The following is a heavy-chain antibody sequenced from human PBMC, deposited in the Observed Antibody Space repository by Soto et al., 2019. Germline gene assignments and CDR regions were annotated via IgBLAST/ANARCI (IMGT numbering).Heavy chain of an antibody. V-gene: IGHV4-34*01. J-gene: IGHJ4*02. CDR2: INHSGST. Sequence: SETLSLTCAVYGGSFSGYYWSWIRQPPGKGLEWIGEINHSGSTNYNPSLKSRVTISVDTSKNQFSLKLSSVTAADTAVYYCARGPVFGSRRYFDYWGQGTLVTVSS. CDR3: ARGPVFGSRRYFDY. CDR1: GGSFSGYY. D-gene: IGHD3-16*01.